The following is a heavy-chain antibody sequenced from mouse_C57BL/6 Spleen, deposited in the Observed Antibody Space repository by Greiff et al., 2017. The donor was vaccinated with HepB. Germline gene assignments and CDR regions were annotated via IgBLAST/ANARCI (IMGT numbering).Heavy chain of an antibody. CDR2: IYPGDGDT. V-gene: IGHV1-82*01. J-gene: IGHJ2*01. CDR1: GYAFSSSW. Sequence: VQLQQSGPELVKPGASVKISCKASGYAFSSSWMNWVKQRPGKGLEWIGRIYPGDGDTNYNGKFKGKATLTADKSSSTAYMQLSSLTSEDSAVYFCARYRGSSCFDYWGQGTTLTVSS. D-gene: IGHD1-1*01. CDR3: ARYRGSSCFDY.